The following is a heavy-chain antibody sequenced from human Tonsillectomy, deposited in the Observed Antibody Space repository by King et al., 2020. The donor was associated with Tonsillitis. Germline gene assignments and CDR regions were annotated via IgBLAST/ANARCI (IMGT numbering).Heavy chain of an antibody. CDR1: GFTFSSYA. Sequence: VQLVESGGGLVQPGGSLRLSCAASGFTFSSYAMSWVRQAPGKGLEGVSAISGSGGSTYYADSVKGRFTISRDNSKNTLYLQMNSLRAEDTAVYYCATYYDILTGYDYWGQGTLVTVSS. CDR2: ISGSGGST. D-gene: IGHD3-9*01. V-gene: IGHV3-23*04. J-gene: IGHJ4*02. CDR3: ATYYDILTGYDY.